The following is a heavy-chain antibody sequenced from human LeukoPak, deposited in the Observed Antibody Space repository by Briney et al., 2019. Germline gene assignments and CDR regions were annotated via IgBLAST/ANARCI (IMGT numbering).Heavy chain of an antibody. Sequence: GGSLRLSCAASGFTFSSYAMSWVRQAPGKGLEWVPYISSSSTIYYADSVKGRFTISRDNAKNSLYMQMNSLRAEDTAVYYCARGQVVGATFGMDVWGKGTTVTVSS. J-gene: IGHJ6*04. V-gene: IGHV3-48*01. CDR2: ISSSSTI. CDR1: GFTFSSYA. CDR3: ARGQVVGATFGMDV. D-gene: IGHD1-26*01.